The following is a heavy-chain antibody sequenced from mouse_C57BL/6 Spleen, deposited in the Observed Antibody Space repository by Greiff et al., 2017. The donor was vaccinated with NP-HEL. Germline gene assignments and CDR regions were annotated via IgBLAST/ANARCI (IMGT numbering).Heavy chain of an antibody. J-gene: IGHJ1*03. D-gene: IGHD1-1*01. CDR2: ISYDGSN. CDR1: GYSITSGYY. V-gene: IGHV3-6*01. CDR3: AREGYYYGSSYYWYFDV. Sequence: VQLQQPGPGLVKPSQSLSLTCSVTGYSITSGYYWNWIRQFPGNKLEWMGYISYDGSNNYNPSLKNRISITRDTSKNQFFLKLNSVTTEDTATYYCAREGYYYGSSYYWYFDVWGTGTTVTVSS.